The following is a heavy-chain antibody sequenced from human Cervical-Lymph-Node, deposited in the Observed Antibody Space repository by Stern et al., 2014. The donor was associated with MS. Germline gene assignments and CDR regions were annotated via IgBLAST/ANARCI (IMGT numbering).Heavy chain of an antibody. J-gene: IGHJ5*02. CDR3: ARATDL. V-gene: IGHV4-59*11. Sequence: QVQLVESGPGLLKPSETLSLTCTFSGVSLSHHVLSWIRQPPGKGLECNGYNYYSGTTTYNATLKGRIAISIDTSRPKFTLRLSSVTAADTAVYYGARATDLWGQGTLVAVSS. CDR2: NYYSGTT. CDR1: GVSLSHHV.